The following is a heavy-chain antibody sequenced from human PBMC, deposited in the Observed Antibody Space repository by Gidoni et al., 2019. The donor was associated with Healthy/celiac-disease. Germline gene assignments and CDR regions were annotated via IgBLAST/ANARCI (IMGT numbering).Heavy chain of an antibody. V-gene: IGHV3-33*01. CDR2: IWYDGSKK. D-gene: IGHD6-19*01. J-gene: IGHJ4*02. CDR3: ARDRRSGWYFDY. Sequence: QVQLVESGGGVVQPGRSLRLSCAASGFTFSSYGMHWVRQAPGKGLEGVSVIWYDGSKKYYADSVKGRFTISRDNSKNTLYLQMNSLRAEDTAVYYCARDRRSGWYFDYWGQGTLVTVSS. CDR1: GFTFSSYG.